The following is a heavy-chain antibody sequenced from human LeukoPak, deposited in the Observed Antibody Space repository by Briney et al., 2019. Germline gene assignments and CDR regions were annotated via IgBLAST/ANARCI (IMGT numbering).Heavy chain of an antibody. CDR1: GYTFTDYY. J-gene: IGHJ3*02. CDR2: ISPNSGGA. Sequence: ASVKVSCKASGYTFTDYYIHWVRQAPGQGLECMGWISPNSGGATYAPKFHGRLTMTRDTSISTAYMELSSLGSDDTAVYFCARDGILSTKNAFDIWGQGTMVTVSS. D-gene: IGHD5/OR15-5a*01. V-gene: IGHV1-2*02. CDR3: ARDGILSTKNAFDI.